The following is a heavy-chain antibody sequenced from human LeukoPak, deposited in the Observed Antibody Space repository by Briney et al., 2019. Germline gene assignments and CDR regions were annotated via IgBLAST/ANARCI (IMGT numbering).Heavy chain of an antibody. CDR3: ASCHTYRYSSSWFSFDY. CDR2: IYSGGST. CDR1: GFTVSSNY. D-gene: IGHD6-13*01. J-gene: IGHJ4*02. Sequence: GGSLRLSCAASGFTVSSNYMSWVRQTPGKGLEWVSIIYSGGSTYYADSVKGRFTISRDNSKNTLYLQMNSLRAEDTAVYYCASCHTYRYSSSWFSFDYWGQGTLVTVSS. V-gene: IGHV3-66*01.